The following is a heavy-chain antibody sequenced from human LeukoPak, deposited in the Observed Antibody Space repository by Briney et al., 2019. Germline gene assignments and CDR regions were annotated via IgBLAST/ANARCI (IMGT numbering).Heavy chain of an antibody. Sequence: SETLSLTCTVSGASISNYYWSWIRQTPEKGLEWMGHIHSSGGSSYYPSLKSRLTLSIDTSRNQLSLKLPSVTAADTAVYFYARLGSYHDFWGQGALVTVSS. V-gene: IGHV4-4*09. D-gene: IGHD1-26*01. J-gene: IGHJ4*02. CDR1: GASISNYY. CDR2: IHSSGGS. CDR3: ARLGSYHDF.